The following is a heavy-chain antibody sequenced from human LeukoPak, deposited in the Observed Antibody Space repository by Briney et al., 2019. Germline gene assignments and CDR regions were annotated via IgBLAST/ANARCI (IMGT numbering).Heavy chain of an antibody. CDR3: ARDYWSDGGVAGDFDY. CDR2: IIPIFGTA. V-gene: IGHV1-69*05. D-gene: IGHD1-1*01. Sequence: SVKVSCKASGGTFSSYAISWVRQAPGQGLEWMGRIIPIFGTANYAQKFQGRVTITTDESTSTAYMELSSLRSEDTAVYYCARDYWSDGGVAGDFDYWGQGTLVTVSS. J-gene: IGHJ4*02. CDR1: GGTFSSYA.